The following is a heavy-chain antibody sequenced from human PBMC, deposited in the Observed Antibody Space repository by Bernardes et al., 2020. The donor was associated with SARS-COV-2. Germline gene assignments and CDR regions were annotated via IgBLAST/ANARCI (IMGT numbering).Heavy chain of an antibody. CDR1: GFTFSSYT. CDR3: ARVDFSNLYYFDY. D-gene: IGHD4-4*01. Sequence: GGSLRLSCAASGFTFSSYTMNWVRQAPGKGLEWISSISTSSSYISYSDSVRGRFTISRDNAKNSVSLQMNSLRAEDTAVYYCARVDFSNLYYFDYWGKGTPVTV. CDR2: ISTSSSYI. V-gene: IGHV3-21*06. J-gene: IGHJ4*02.